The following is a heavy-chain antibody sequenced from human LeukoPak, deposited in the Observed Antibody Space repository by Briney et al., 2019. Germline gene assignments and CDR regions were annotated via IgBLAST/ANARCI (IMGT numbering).Heavy chain of an antibody. V-gene: IGHV3-30*02. CDR2: IRYDGSNK. J-gene: IGHJ4*02. Sequence: PGGSLRLSCAASGFTFSSYGMHWVRQAPGKGLEWVAFIRYDGSNKCYADSVKGRFTISRDNSKNMLYLQMNSLRGEETAVYYCATTNYADYTFEYWGQGTLITVSS. CDR3: ATTNYADYTFEY. CDR1: GFTFSSYG. D-gene: IGHD4-17*01.